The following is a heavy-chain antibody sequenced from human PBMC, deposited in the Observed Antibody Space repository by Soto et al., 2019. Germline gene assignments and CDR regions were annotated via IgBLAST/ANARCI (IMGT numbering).Heavy chain of an antibody. D-gene: IGHD3-3*01. V-gene: IGHV5-10-1*01. CDR1: GYSFTNYW. J-gene: IGHJ6*02. CDR2: IDPSDSYT. Sequence: GESLKISCKGSGYSFTNYWISWVRQTPGKGLEWMGRIDPSDSYTNYGPSFQGHVTISADKSISTAYLQWSSLKATDTAMYYCARHAYDFWSGHPNPRYYYGMDVWGQGTTVTVSS. CDR3: ARHAYDFWSGHPNPRYYYGMDV.